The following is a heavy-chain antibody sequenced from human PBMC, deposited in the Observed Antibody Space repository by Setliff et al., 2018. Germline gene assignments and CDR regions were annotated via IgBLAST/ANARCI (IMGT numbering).Heavy chain of an antibody. CDR3: VKDVVGYSSTWRKRDYFDY. V-gene: IGHV3-23*01. CDR2: ISDTALGI. CDR1: GFTFNTYA. Sequence: GGSLRLSCAASGFTFNTYAMSWVRQPPGKGLEWVSSISDTALGIYYADSVRGRFTISRDNSKKTLYLQMNSLRAEDTAVYYCVKDVVGYSSTWRKRDYFDYWGHGALVTVSS. D-gene: IGHD6-13*01. J-gene: IGHJ4*01.